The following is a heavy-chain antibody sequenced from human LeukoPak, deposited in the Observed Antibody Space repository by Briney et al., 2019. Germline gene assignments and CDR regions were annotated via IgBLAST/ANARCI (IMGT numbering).Heavy chain of an antibody. V-gene: IGHV3-20*04. Sequence: GGSLRLSCAASGFTFDDYGMSWVRQAPGKGLEWVSGINWNGGSTGYADSVKGRFTISRDNAKNSLYLQMNSPRAEDTALYYCARDDTIFGVVIAPDYWGQGTLVTVSS. J-gene: IGHJ4*02. D-gene: IGHD3-3*01. CDR1: GFTFDDYG. CDR3: ARDDTIFGVVIAPDY. CDR2: INWNGGST.